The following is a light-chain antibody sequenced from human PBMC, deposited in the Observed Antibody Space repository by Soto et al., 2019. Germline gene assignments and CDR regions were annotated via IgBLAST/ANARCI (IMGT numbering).Light chain of an antibody. Sequence: EIVLTQSPGTLSVSPGERATLSCRASQSVGRNYLAWYQQKPGQAPRLLIYGASGRATGIPDSFSGSGSGTDFTLTISRLEPEDFAVYYCQQYPGYTFGQGTKLEIK. V-gene: IGKV3-20*01. CDR3: QQYPGYT. CDR1: QSVGRNY. J-gene: IGKJ2*01. CDR2: GAS.